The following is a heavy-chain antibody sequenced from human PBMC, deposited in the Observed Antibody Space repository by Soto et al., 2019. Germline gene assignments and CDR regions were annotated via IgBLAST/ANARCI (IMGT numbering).Heavy chain of an antibody. CDR1: GYTFTSYD. Sequence: QVQLVQSGAEVKKPGASVKVSCKASGYTFTSYDINWVRQATGQGLEWMGWMNPNSGNTGYAQKFQGSVTMTRNTSVSRGYVELSGLRAGDTAVYYCARTRYGDNVDYWGQGTLVTVSS. CDR2: MNPNSGNT. V-gene: IGHV1-8*01. CDR3: ARTRYGDNVDY. D-gene: IGHD4-17*01. J-gene: IGHJ4*02.